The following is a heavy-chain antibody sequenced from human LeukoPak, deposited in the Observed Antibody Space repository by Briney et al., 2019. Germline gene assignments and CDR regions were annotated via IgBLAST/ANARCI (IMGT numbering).Heavy chain of an antibody. CDR2: IYYSGST. CDR3: ARARSGWYVDAFDI. V-gene: IGHV4-59*01. D-gene: IGHD6-19*01. J-gene: IGHJ3*02. CDR1: GGFISSYY. Sequence: SETLSLTCTVSGGFISSYYWSWIRQPPGKGLEWIGYIYYSGSTNYNPSLKSRVTISVDTSKNQFSLKLSSVTATDTAVYYCARARSGWYVDAFDIWGQGTMVTVSS.